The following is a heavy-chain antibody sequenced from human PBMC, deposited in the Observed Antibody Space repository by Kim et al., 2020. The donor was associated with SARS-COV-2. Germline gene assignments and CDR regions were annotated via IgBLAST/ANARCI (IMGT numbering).Heavy chain of an antibody. V-gene: IGHV3-9*01. Sequence: GGSLRLSCAASGFTFDDYAMHWVRQAPGKGLEWVSGISWNSGSIGYADSVKGRFTISRDNAKNSLYLQMNSLRAEDTALYYYAKDRNYYDSSGGAFDIWGQGTMVTVSS. CDR1: GFTFDDYA. CDR2: ISWNSGSI. J-gene: IGHJ3*02. CDR3: AKDRNYYDSSGGAFDI. D-gene: IGHD3-22*01.